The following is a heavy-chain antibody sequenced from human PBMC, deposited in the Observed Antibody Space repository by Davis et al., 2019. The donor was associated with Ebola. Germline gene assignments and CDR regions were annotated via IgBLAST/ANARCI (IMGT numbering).Heavy chain of an antibody. J-gene: IGHJ4*02. Sequence: GGSLRLSCAASGLTFNTYWMTWVRQAPGKGLEWVANIKKDGSDKYYVDSVKGRFTISRDNAKNSLFLQMNSLRDEDTAVYYCARDGYSNDWGDYWGQGTLVTVSS. V-gene: IGHV3-7*01. CDR2: IKKDGSDK. CDR3: ARDGYSNDWGDY. D-gene: IGHD6-19*01. CDR1: GLTFNTYW.